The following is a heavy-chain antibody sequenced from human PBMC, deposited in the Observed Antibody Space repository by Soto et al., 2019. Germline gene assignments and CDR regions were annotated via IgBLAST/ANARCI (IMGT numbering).Heavy chain of an antibody. J-gene: IGHJ4*02. D-gene: IGHD5-12*01. CDR2: ISSDGTDT. Sequence: QVQLVQSGGGVVQPGRSLRLSCAASGFSFTSYGMHWIRQAPGKGLEWVALISSDGTDTYYADSVKGRFTISRDNSKNTLYLQMSSLRAEDTAVYYCAKDRRDGYNWSDYWGQGTLVAVPS. V-gene: IGHV3-30*18. CDR1: GFSFTSYG. CDR3: AKDRRDGYNWSDY.